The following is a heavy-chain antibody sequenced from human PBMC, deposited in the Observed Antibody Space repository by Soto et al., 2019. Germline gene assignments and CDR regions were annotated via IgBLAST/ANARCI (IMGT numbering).Heavy chain of an antibody. CDR3: AALWFGELSNFDY. CDR1: GYTFTGYY. CDR2: INPNSGGT. Sequence: GASVKVSCKASGYTFTGYYMHWVRQAPGQGLEWMGWINPNSGGTNYAQKFQGWVTMTRDTSISTAYMELSRLRSDDTAVYYCAALWFGELSNFDYWGQGTLVTVSS. V-gene: IGHV1-2*04. D-gene: IGHD3-10*01. J-gene: IGHJ4*02.